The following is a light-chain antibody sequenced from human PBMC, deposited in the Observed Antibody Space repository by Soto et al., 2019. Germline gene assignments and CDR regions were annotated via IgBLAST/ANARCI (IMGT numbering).Light chain of an antibody. V-gene: IGKV4-1*01. J-gene: IGKJ2*01. Sequence: DIVMTQSPDSLAVSLGERATINCKSSQSVLYSSNNQNYLAWYQQKPGQPPKLLIYWASTRESGVPDRFSGSGSGTDFTLTISSLQAADVAVYSCQQYYSTPYTFGQGTKLEI. CDR3: QQYYSTPYT. CDR2: WAS. CDR1: QSVLYSSNNQNY.